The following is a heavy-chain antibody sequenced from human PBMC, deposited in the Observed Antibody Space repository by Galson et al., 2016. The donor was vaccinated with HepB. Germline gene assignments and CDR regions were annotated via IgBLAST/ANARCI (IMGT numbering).Heavy chain of an antibody. V-gene: IGHV3-53*01. J-gene: IGHJ4*02. D-gene: IGHD1-26*01. CDR1: GFTISSHY. CDR3: IRSLGATDY. CDR2: IYSDGST. Sequence: SLRLSCAASGFTISSHYMSWVRQAPGKGLEWVSTIYSDGSTYYADSVKGRFTISRDNAKNSLYVQMNSLSAEDTAVYYCIRSLGATDYWGQGTLVTVSS.